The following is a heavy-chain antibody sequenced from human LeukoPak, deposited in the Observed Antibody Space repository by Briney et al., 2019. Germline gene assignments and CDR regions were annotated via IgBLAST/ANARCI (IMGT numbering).Heavy chain of an antibody. V-gene: IGHV3-30*18. CDR2: ISYDGSNK. D-gene: IGHD5-18*01. Sequence: GGSLRLSCAASGFTFNSYGMHWVRQAPAKGLEWVAVISYDGSNKYYADSVKGRFTISRDDYKSTLYLQMNSLRPEDTAVYYCAKEKLPSGYSFLTDYWGQGTLVTVSS. CDR1: GFTFNSYG. J-gene: IGHJ4*02. CDR3: AKEKLPSGYSFLTDY.